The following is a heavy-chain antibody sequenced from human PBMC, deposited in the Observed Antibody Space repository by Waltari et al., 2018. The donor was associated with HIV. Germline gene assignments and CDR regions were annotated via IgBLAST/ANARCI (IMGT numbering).Heavy chain of an antibody. CDR3: ARDWSSSYDY. J-gene: IGHJ4*02. D-gene: IGHD6-13*01. CDR2: IYSGGST. Sequence: EVQLVETGGGLIQPGGSLSFSCAVIGSTVSNNYMTWVLQAPGKGLEWVSVIYSGGSTYYADSVKGRFTISRDNSKNTLYLQMNSLRAEDTAVYYCARDWSSSYDYWGQGTLVTVSS. V-gene: IGHV3-53*02. CDR1: GSTVSNNY.